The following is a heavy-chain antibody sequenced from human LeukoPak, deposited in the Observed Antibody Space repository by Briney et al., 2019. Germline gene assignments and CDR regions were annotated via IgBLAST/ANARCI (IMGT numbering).Heavy chain of an antibody. J-gene: IGHJ4*02. CDR3: TRDDPYFFDY. D-gene: IGHD3-10*01. V-gene: IGHV3-7*01. CDR2: IKHDGSEK. CDR1: GFTFSSYW. Sequence: GGSLRLSCAASGFTFSSYWMSWVRQAPGKRLEWVAKIKHDGSEKYYVDSVKGRFTISRDNTKNSLYLQMNTLRAEDTAVYYCTRDDPYFFDYWGQGTPVTVSS.